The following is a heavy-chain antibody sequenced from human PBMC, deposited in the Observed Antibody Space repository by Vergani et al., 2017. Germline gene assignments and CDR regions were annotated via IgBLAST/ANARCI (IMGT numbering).Heavy chain of an antibody. D-gene: IGHD3-9*01. Sequence: QEQLVQSGAEVKKPGDSVKVSCEASGYTFTAYYIHWVRQAPEQGLEWVGVISPDGFSTFYAQKFQGRVTITRDTSTSTVYVEVTSLRSDDTAVYYCAREPPLTGFFDYWGQGTLVTVSS. CDR3: AREPPLTGFFDY. CDR2: ISPDGFST. J-gene: IGHJ4*02. V-gene: IGHV1-46*03. CDR1: GYTFTAYY.